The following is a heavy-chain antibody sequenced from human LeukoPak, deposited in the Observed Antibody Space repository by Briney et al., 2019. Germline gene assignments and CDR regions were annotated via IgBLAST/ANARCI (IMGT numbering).Heavy chain of an antibody. V-gene: IGHV3-21*01. CDR1: GFTFSSYS. Sequence: PGGSLRLSCAASGFTFSSYSMNWVRQAPGKGLEWVSSISSSSSYIYYADSVKGRFTISRDNAKNSLYLQMNSLRAEDTAVYYCARDPNQWIARGYSYGSFDYWGQGTLVTVSS. CDR3: ARDPNQWIARGYSYGSFDY. J-gene: IGHJ4*02. D-gene: IGHD5-18*01. CDR2: ISSSSSYI.